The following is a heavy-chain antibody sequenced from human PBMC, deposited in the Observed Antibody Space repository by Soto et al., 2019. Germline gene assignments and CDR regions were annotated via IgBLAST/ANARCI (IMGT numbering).Heavy chain of an antibody. Sequence: GGSLRLSCAASGFTFTTYWMHWVRQGPWKGPVWVCRVNGDGSSTSCADSVKGRFTISRDNVENTIYLQMSNLRVEDTALYFCAKDVSITTSYLAHWGQGTLVTVSS. CDR3: AKDVSITTSYLAH. CDR2: VNGDGSST. J-gene: IGHJ4*02. D-gene: IGHD1-1*01. CDR1: GFTFTTYW. V-gene: IGHV3-74*01.